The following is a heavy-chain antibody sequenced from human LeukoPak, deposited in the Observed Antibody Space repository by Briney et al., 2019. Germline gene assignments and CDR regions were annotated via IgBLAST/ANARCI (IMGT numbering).Heavy chain of an antibody. D-gene: IGHD3/OR15-3a*01. J-gene: IGHJ6*03. Sequence: SETLSLTCTVSGGSISSHYWSWIRQPPGKGLEWIAYIYYSGSTNYNPSLKSRVTISVDTSRNQFSLKLSSVTAADSAVYYCARRTGYLNYYYYYYMDVWGNGTTVTVSS. V-gene: IGHV4-59*11. CDR2: IYYSGST. CDR1: GGSISSHY. CDR3: ARRTGYLNYYYYYYMDV.